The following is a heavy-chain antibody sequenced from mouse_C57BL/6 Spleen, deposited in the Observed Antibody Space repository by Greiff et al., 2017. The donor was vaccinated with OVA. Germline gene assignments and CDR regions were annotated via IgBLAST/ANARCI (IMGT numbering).Heavy chain of an antibody. CDR3: ARGGFYYYAMDY. J-gene: IGHJ4*01. CDR2: IRNKANGYTT. CDR1: GFTFTEYY. V-gene: IGHV7-3*01. Sequence: EVRLVESGGGLVQPGGSLSLSCAASGFTFTEYYMSWVRQPPGKALEWMGFIRNKANGYTTEYSASVKGRFTISRDNSQSILYLQMNALRAEDSAAYYCARGGFYYYAMDYWGQGTSVTVSS.